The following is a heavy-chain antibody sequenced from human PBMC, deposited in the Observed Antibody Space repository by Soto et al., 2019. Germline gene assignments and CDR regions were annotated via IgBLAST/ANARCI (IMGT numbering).Heavy chain of an antibody. CDR3: AKESHSSSWYSDWFDP. D-gene: IGHD6-13*01. Sequence: QVQLVESGGGVGQPGRSLRLSCAASGFTFSSYGMHWVRQAPGKGLEWVAVISYDGSNKYYSDSVKGRSTISRDNSKNTLYLQMNSLRAEDTAVYYCAKESHSSSWYSDWFDPWGQGTLVTVSS. CDR2: ISYDGSNK. J-gene: IGHJ5*02. V-gene: IGHV3-30*18. CDR1: GFTFSSYG.